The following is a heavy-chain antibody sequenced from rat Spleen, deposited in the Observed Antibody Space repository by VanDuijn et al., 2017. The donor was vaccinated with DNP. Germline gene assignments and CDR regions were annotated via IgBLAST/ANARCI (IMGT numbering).Heavy chain of an antibody. Sequence: EVQLVESGGGLVQPGRSMKLSCTASGFTFSSFPMAWVRQAPTKGLEWVATISTSGGSTYYRDSVKGRFTISRDNAKSSLYLQMNSLKSEDTATYYCARGVSIAAPLYFDYWGQGVMVTVSS. J-gene: IGHJ2*01. CDR2: ISTSGGST. CDR1: GFTFSSFP. CDR3: ARGVSIAAPLYFDY. D-gene: IGHD1-2*01. V-gene: IGHV5-46*01.